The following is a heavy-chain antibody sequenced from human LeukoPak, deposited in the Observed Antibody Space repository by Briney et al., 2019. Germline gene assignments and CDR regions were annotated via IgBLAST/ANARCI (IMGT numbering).Heavy chain of an antibody. CDR3: ARRAMVRGGTYFDY. J-gene: IGHJ4*02. V-gene: IGHV4-39*01. CDR2: ISGRT. CDR1: GGSITSSSYY. Sequence: SETLSLTCTVSGGSITSSSYYWGWIRQPPGKGLEWIGSISGRTYSNPSLKSRVTVSVDTSKHQFSLRLTSVTAADTAVYYCARRAMVRGGTYFDYWGQGTLVTVSS. D-gene: IGHD3-10*01.